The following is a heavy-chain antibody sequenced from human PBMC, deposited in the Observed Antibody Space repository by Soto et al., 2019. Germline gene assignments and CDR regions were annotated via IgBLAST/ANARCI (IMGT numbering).Heavy chain of an antibody. J-gene: IGHJ3*02. CDR1: GFTVSSHA. V-gene: IGHV3-23*01. D-gene: IGHD3-3*01. CDR2: ISGSGGST. CDR3: AKDRMGFLEWFPASFDI. Sequence: WGSLRLSCAASGFTVSSHAMSWVRQAPGKGLEWVSAISGSGGSTYYADSVKGRFTISRDNSKNTLYLQMNSLRAEDTAVYYCAKDRMGFLEWFPASFDIWGQGTMVTVSS.